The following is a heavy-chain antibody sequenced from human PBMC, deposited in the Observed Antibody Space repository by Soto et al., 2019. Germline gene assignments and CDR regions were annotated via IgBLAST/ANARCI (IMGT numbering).Heavy chain of an antibody. CDR3: TRDAQPLTNYRGAGVAF. D-gene: IGHD2-8*01. J-gene: IGHJ4*02. V-gene: IGHV3-30*03. CDR2: ISFDGRHQ. CDR1: AFTFRSYG. Sequence: QVQLVESGGGVVQPGNSLRLSCAGSAFTFRSYGMHWVRQAPGKGLEWVAVISFDGRHQFYGDSVKGRFTISRDNSKNILYLEMTSLIPEDTAMYFCTRDAQPLTNYRGAGVAFWCQGTLVTVPS.